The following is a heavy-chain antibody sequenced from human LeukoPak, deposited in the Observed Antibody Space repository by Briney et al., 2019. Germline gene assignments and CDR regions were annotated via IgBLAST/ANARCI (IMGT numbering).Heavy chain of an antibody. CDR2: IYYSGST. CDR3: ARWANYYGSGSHAFDI. D-gene: IGHD3-10*01. V-gene: IGHV4-59*01. J-gene: IGHJ3*02. Sequence: SETLSLTCTVSGGSISSYYWSWIRQPPGKGLEWIGYIYYSGSTNYNSSLKSRVTISVDTSKNQFSLKLSSVTAADTAVYYCARWANYYGSGSHAFDIWGQGTMVTVSS. CDR1: GGSISSYY.